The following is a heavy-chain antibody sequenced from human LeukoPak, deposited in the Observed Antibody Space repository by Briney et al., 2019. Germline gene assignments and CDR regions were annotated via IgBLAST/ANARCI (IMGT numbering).Heavy chain of an antibody. CDR2: IYYSGST. V-gene: IGHV4-59*08. CDR3: ARHGSYGSGEYYFDH. J-gene: IGHJ4*02. D-gene: IGHD3-10*01. CDR1: GGSISSYY. Sequence: PSETLSLTCTVSGGSISSYYWSWIRQPPGKGLEWIGYIYYSGSTNYNPSLKSRVTISVDTSKNQFSLKLSSVTAADTAVYYCARHGSYGSGEYYFDHWGQGTLVTVSS.